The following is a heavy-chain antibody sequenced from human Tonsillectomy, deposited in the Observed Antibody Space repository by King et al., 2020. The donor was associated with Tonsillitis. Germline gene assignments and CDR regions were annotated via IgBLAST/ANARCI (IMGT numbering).Heavy chain of an antibody. CDR3: ARDGVEEAIFGPADY. Sequence: VQLVESGGGVVQPGRSLRLSCAASGFTFSSYGMHWVRQAPGKGLEWVALISYDGTNEYYADSVKGRFTISRDNSKNVLYLQMNSLGPEDTAVYYCARDGVEEAIFGPADYWGQGTPVTVSS. J-gene: IGHJ4*02. D-gene: IGHD3-3*01. CDR2: ISYDGTNE. V-gene: IGHV3-30*03. CDR1: GFTFSSYG.